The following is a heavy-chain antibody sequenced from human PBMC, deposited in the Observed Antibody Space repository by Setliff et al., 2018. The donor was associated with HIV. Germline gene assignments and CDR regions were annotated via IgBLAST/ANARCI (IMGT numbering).Heavy chain of an antibody. V-gene: IGHV3-21*01. CDR3: ARDVSWRVRTYIDY. CDR2: ISSSSRSK. Sequence: NPGGSLRLSCAASGFTYSMNWVRQAPGKGLEWVSSISSSSRSKYYADSVKGRFTISRDNAKNSLYLQMNSLTAEDTAVYYCARDVSWRVRTYIDYWGQGALVTVSS. D-gene: IGHD3-3*01. CDR1: GFTYS. J-gene: IGHJ4*02.